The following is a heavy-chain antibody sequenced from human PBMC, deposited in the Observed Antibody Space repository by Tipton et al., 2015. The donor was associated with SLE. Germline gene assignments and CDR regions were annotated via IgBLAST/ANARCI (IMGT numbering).Heavy chain of an antibody. J-gene: IGHJ5*01. V-gene: IGHV3-33*01. D-gene: IGHD3-22*01. CDR2: IWNDGSNQ. CDR1: GFTFSTYG. Sequence: QVQLVQSGGGVVQPGRSLRLSCAASGFTFSTYGMHWVRQAPGKGLEWVEIIWNDGSNQHYIDSVKGRFTISRDNGKNTVYLQMNSLRAEDTAVYYCARDLDDSNGKRFDSWGQGTLVTVSS. CDR3: ARDLDDSNGKRFDS.